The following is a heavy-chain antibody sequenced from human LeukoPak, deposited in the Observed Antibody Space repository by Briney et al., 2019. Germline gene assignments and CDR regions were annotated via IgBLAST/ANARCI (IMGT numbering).Heavy chain of an antibody. CDR2: IYYSGNT. D-gene: IGHD6-6*01. V-gene: IGHV4-39*07. CDR1: GGSISSSGSY. J-gene: IGHJ5*02. Sequence: SETLSLTCTVSGGSISSSGSYWGWIRQPPGKGLEWIGSIYYSGNTYNPSLKSRVTISVDTSKNQFSLNLTSVSAADTAVYYCARVMAARREDLNWFDPWGQGTLVTVSS. CDR3: ARVMAARREDLNWFDP.